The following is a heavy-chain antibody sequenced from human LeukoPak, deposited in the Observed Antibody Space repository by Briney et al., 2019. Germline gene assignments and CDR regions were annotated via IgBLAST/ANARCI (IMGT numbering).Heavy chain of an antibody. CDR3: VRDLILVWTPGDDFDF. V-gene: IGHV3-21*06. J-gene: IGHJ4*02. CDR2: ISSSSSYI. D-gene: IGHD3-16*01. Sequence: GGSLRLSCAASGFTFSSYSMNWVRQAPGKGLEWVSSISSSSSYIYYADSVKGRFIISRDNTKNSLYLQMNSLRAEDTAVYYCVRDLILVWTPGDDFDFWGQGTLVTVSS. CDR1: GFTFSSYS.